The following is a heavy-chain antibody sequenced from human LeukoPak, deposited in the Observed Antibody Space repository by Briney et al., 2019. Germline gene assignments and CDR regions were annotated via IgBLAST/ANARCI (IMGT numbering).Heavy chain of an antibody. CDR3: ARENIEQWPAFDY. CDR1: GYTLTGYY. D-gene: IGHD1/OR15-1a*01. J-gene: IGHJ4*02. Sequence: ASVKVSCKASGYTLTGYYMHWVRQAPGQGPEWMGWINGNSGGTKYAQKFEGRVTMTSDASTSTVQMDLGTLRSDDTAVYYCARENIEQWPAFDYWGQGTPVTVSS. CDR2: INGNSGGT. V-gene: IGHV1-2*02.